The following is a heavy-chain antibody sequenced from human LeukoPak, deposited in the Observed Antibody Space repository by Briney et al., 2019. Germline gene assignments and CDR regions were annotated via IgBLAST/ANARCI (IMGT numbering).Heavy chain of an antibody. V-gene: IGHV4-39*01. CDR1: GGSISSSSYY. CDR3: ARLQYYFDY. Sequence: SETLSLTCTVSGGSISSSSYYWGWIRQPPGKGLEWIGSIYYSGSTYYNPSLKSRVTISVDTSKNQFSLKLSSVTAADTAVYYCARLQYYFDYWGQGTLVTVSS. CDR2: IYYSGST. J-gene: IGHJ4*02.